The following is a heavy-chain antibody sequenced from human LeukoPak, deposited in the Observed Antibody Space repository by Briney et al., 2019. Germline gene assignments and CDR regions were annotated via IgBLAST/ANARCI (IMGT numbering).Heavy chain of an antibody. CDR3: VKDSVRGYSGYGNDGFEI. V-gene: IGHV3-23*01. D-gene: IGHD5-12*01. CDR2: ISGGGSNT. J-gene: IGHJ3*02. Sequence: GGSLRLSCATSGFTFSTYPISWVRQAPGKGLEWVSAISGGGSNTYYADSVKGRFTISRDNSKDTLYLQMNSLRAEDTAVYYCVKDSVRGYSGYGNDGFEIWGQGTMVTVSS. CDR1: GFTFSTYP.